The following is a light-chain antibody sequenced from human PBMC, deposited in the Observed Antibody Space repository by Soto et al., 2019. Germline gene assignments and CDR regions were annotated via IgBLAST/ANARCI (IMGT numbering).Light chain of an antibody. CDR1: QSVGSN. CDR3: QQSNTWLRIT. V-gene: IGKV3-15*01. J-gene: IGKJ4*01. CDR2: GAS. Sequence: DIVMTQSPATLSLSPGDRATLSCRASQSVGSNLAWYQQKPGQAPRLLIYGASTRATGIPARSSGSGSGTEFTLTITSLQSEDFAVYYCQQSNTWLRITFGGGTKVEVK.